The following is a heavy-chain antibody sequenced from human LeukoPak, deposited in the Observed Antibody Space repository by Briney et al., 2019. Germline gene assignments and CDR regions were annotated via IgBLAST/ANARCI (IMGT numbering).Heavy chain of an antibody. D-gene: IGHD3-9*01. CDR3: ARGRHDILTGRFRHYYYMDV. Sequence: ASVKVSCKASGYTFTSYDINWVRQATGQGLEWMGWMNPNSGNTGYAQKFQGRVTITADKSTSTAYMELSSLRSEDTAVYYCARGRHDILTGRFRHYYYMDVWGKGTTVTVSS. CDR1: GYTFTSYD. J-gene: IGHJ6*03. V-gene: IGHV1-8*01. CDR2: MNPNSGNT.